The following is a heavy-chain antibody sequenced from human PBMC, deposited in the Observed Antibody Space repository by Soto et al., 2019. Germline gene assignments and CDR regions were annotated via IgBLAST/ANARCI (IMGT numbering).Heavy chain of an antibody. CDR2: IYYSGST. CDR1: GGSISSYY. V-gene: IGHV4-59*01. Sequence: SETLSLTYTVSGGSISSYYWSWIRQPPGKGLEWIGYIYYSGSTNYNPSLKSRVTISVDTSKNQFSLKLSSVTAADTAVYYCARVPPRIAAAAPWGQGTLVTVSS. D-gene: IGHD6-13*01. J-gene: IGHJ5*02. CDR3: ARVPPRIAAAAP.